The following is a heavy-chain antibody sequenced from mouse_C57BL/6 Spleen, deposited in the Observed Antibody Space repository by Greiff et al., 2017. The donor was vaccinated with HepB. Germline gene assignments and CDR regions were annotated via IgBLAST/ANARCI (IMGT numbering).Heavy chain of an antibody. CDR3: ARNGGYGNYRYFDY. J-gene: IGHJ2*01. CDR1: GFSLTSYA. CDR2: IWTGGGT. V-gene: IGHV2-9-1*01. D-gene: IGHD2-1*01. Sequence: VKLMESGPGLVAPSQSLSITCTVSGFSLTSYAISWVRQPPGKGLEWLGVIWTGGGTNYNSALKSRLSISKDNSKSQVFLKMNSLQTDDTARYYCARNGGYGNYRYFDYWGQGTTLTVSS.